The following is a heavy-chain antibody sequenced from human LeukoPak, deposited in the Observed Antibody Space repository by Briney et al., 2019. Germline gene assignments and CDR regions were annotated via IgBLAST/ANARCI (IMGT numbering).Heavy chain of an antibody. CDR1: GYTFTGYY. D-gene: IGHD3-16*01. Sequence: GASVKVSCKASGYTFTGYYMHWVRQAPGQGLEWMGRINPNSGGTNYAQKFQGRVTITRDTSISAAYMELNRLRSDDPAVHSCAEGGGGVRAFDIWGQGTMVTVSS. CDR2: INPNSGGT. CDR3: AEGGGGVRAFDI. J-gene: IGHJ3*02. V-gene: IGHV1-2*06.